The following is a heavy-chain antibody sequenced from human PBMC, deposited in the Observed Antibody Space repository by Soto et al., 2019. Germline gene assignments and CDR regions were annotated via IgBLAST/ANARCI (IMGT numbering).Heavy chain of an antibody. CDR3: AREGGSRWKYAFDI. D-gene: IGHD1-7*01. V-gene: IGHV3-7*01. CDR1: GFTFSSYW. J-gene: IGHJ3*02. Sequence: GGSLRLSCAASGFTFSSYWMSWVRQAPGKGLEWVANIKQDGSEKYYVDSVKGRFTISRDNAKNSLYLQMNSLRAEDTAVYYCAREGGSRWKYAFDIWGQGTMVTVSS. CDR2: IKQDGSEK.